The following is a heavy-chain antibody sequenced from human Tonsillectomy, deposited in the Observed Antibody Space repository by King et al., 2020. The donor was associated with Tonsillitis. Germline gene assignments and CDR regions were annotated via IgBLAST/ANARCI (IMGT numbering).Heavy chain of an antibody. CDR1: GFTVSFNY. V-gene: IGHV3-53*01. D-gene: IGHD6-13*01. Sequence: VQLVESGGGLIQPGGSLRLSCAASGFTVSFNYMSWVRQAPGKGLEWISVTYSGGSTYYADSVKGRFTISRDNSKNTLYLQMNSLRAEDTAVYYCARDVAAAGFLWDWGQGTLVTVSS. J-gene: IGHJ4*02. CDR3: ARDVAAAGFLWD. CDR2: TYSGGST.